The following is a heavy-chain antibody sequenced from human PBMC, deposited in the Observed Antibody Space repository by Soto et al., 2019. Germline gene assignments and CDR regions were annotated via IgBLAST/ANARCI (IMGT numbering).Heavy chain of an antibody. D-gene: IGHD3-22*01. CDR2: INQDGSEK. Sequence: GGSLRLSCAASGFTFSSLWMSWVRQAPGKGLEWVANINQDGSEKNYVDSVKGRFTTSRDNAKNSLHLQMNSPRAEDTAVYYCASRYLEHCVSSGCSAPYDYWGQGALVTVSS. J-gene: IGHJ4*02. V-gene: IGHV3-7*05. CDR1: GFTFSSLW. CDR3: ASRYLEHCVSSGCSAPYDY.